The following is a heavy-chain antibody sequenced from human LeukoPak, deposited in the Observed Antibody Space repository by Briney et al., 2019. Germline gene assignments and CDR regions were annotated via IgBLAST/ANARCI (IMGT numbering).Heavy chain of an antibody. D-gene: IGHD1-26*01. CDR1: GGSISSGGYY. J-gene: IGHJ4*02. CDR3: AREGIVGVTQDY. Sequence: PSQTLSLTCTVSGGSISSGGYYWSWIRQPPGKGLEWIGYIYHSGSTYYNPSLKSRVTISVDRSKNQFSLKLSSVTAADTAVYYCAREGIVGVTQDYWGQGTLVTVPS. V-gene: IGHV4-30-2*01. CDR2: IYHSGST.